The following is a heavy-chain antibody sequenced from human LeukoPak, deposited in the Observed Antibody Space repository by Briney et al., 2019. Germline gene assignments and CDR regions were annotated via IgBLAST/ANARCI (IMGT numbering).Heavy chain of an antibody. CDR2: ISSSSSYI. CDR1: RFTFSSYS. D-gene: IGHD2-15*01. CDR3: AKDGGWDHCNRGSCYHDS. Sequence: GGSLRISCAASRFTFSSYSLNWVRQAPWKGLEWVSAISSSSSYIYYADSVKGRFTISRDNAKNSLYLQMNSLRAEDTAVYYCAKDGGWDHCNRGSCYHDSWGQGTLVTVSS. V-gene: IGHV3-21*01. J-gene: IGHJ4*02.